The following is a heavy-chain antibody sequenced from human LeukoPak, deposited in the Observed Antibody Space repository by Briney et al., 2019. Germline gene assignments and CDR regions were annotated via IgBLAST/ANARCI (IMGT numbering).Heavy chain of an antibody. Sequence: ASVKVSCKASGGTFSSYAISWVRQAPGQGLEWMGRIIPILGIANYAQKFQGRVTITADKSTSTAYMELSSLRSEDTAVYYCARASEYSSSWYYYYGMDVWGQGTTVTVSS. D-gene: IGHD6-13*01. CDR2: IIPILGIA. CDR1: GGTFSSYA. J-gene: IGHJ6*02. CDR3: ARASEYSSSWYYYYGMDV. V-gene: IGHV1-69*04.